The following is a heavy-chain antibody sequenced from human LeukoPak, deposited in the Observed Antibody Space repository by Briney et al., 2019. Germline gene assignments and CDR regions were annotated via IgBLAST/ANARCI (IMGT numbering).Heavy chain of an antibody. J-gene: IGHJ4*02. CDR3: ARQPDDFSGWNNGQDFFDY. V-gene: IGHV3-30*03. CDR1: GFTFSSYG. D-gene: IGHD6-19*01. CDR2: ISYDGSNK. Sequence: PGRSLRLSCAASGFTFSSYGMHWVRQAPGKGLEWVAVISYDGSNKYYADSVKGRFTISRDNSKNTLYLQMNSLRAEDTAVYYCARQPDDFSGWNNGQDFFDYWGQGTLVTVSS.